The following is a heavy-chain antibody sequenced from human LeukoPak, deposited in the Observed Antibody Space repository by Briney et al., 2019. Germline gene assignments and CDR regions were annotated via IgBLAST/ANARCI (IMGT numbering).Heavy chain of an antibody. CDR1: GGSISSYY. CDR3: ARRPGIAVAGHLYYYYYMDV. Sequence: KPSETLSLTCTVSGGSISSYYWSWIRQAPGKGLEWIGFMYNSGSTNYNPSLQSRVTISVDTSKNQFSLKLSSVTAADTAVYYCARRPGIAVAGHLYYYYYMDVWGKGTTVTISS. V-gene: IGHV4-59*12. J-gene: IGHJ6*03. CDR2: MYNSGST. D-gene: IGHD6-19*01.